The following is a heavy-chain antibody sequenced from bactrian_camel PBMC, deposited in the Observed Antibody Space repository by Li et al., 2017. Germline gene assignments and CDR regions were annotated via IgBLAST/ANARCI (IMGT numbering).Heavy chain of an antibody. Sequence: VQLVESGGGSVQAGRSLTLSCVGSGYPAGAYCMGWFRQVPGQEREAVATFDSDGTITYVDSVKGRFTISRDNAKNTVYLQMNSLKPEDTAMYYCAAVLNCRGTPGWRLVRTDTYNYWGQGTQVT. CDR2: FDSDGTI. CDR1: GYPAGAYC. D-gene: IGHD1*01. CDR3: AAVLNCRGTPGWRLVRTDTYNY. J-gene: IGHJ4*01. V-gene: IGHV3S55*01.